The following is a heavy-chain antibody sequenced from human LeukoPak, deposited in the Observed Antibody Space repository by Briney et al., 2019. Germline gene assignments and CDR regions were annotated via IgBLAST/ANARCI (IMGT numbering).Heavy chain of an antibody. J-gene: IGHJ6*04. CDR2: ISSSGSTT. Sequence: PGGSLRLSYAASGFTFSNYVMSWVRQAPGKGLEWVSYISSSGSTTYYADSVKGRFTISRDNAKNSLYLQMNSLRAEDTAVYYCAELGITMIGGVWGKGTTVTISS. CDR3: AELGITMIGGV. D-gene: IGHD3-10*02. CDR1: GFTFSNYV. V-gene: IGHV3-48*03.